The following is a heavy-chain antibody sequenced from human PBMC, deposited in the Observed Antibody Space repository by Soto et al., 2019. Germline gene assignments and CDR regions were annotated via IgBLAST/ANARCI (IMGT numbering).Heavy chain of an antibody. CDR1: EFTFTSYA. D-gene: IGHD3-10*01. J-gene: IGHJ4*02. Sequence: EVQLLESGGGLVQPGGSLRLSCAASEFTFTSYAMSWVRQSPGKGREWVSAVGSDGGSTYYADSVRRRFTVSRDNSQNALYLQINNLRAEDTAVYYCAKDVCGSGTFCHFDFVSQGTLVTVSS. CDR2: VGSDGGST. V-gene: IGHV3-23*01. CDR3: AKDVCGSGTFCHFDF.